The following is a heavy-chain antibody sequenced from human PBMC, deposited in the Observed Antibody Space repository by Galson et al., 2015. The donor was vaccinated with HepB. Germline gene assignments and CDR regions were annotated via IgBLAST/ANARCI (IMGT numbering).Heavy chain of an antibody. J-gene: IGHJ5*02. D-gene: IGHD4/OR15-4a*01. CDR2: IWYDGSTQ. CDR3: VRDVFGANGGGNWSDP. Sequence: SLRLSCAASGFNFSSYGMHWVRQAPGEGLEWVALIWYDGSTQYYADSVKGRFTISRDTSKSTLYLQMNSLRVDDTAMYYCVRDVFGANGGGNWSDPWGQGTLVTVSS. V-gene: IGHV3-33*01. CDR1: GFNFSSYG.